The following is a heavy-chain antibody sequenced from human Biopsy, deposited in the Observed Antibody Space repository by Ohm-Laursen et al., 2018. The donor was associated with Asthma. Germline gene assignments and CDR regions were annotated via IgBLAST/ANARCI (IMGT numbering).Heavy chain of an antibody. CDR3: ASDFPKDYVRYNFQF. CDR2: HDHVEGGT. V-gene: IGHV1-24*01. CDR1: GYSLTDLS. Sequence: ASGKVSCKISGYSLTDLSMHWVRQAPGQGLEWMGGHDHVEGGTVNARRFQGRFTMTEDTSTDPAYMELSSLSSDDTAVYYCASDFPKDYVRYNFQFWGQGTLVTVSS. D-gene: IGHD4-17*01. J-gene: IGHJ4*02.